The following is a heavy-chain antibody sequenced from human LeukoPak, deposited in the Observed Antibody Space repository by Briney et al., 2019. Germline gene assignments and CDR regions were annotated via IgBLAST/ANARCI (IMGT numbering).Heavy chain of an antibody. D-gene: IGHD3-3*01. Sequence: GGSLRLSCAASGFTFSSYSMNWVRQAPGKGLEWVSSISSSSSYIYYADSVKGRFTISRDNAKNSLYLQMNSLRAEDTAVYYCARITIFGVVMDYWGQGTLVTVSS. CDR2: ISSSSSYI. J-gene: IGHJ4*02. CDR3: ARITIFGVVMDY. CDR1: GFTFSSYS. V-gene: IGHV3-21*01.